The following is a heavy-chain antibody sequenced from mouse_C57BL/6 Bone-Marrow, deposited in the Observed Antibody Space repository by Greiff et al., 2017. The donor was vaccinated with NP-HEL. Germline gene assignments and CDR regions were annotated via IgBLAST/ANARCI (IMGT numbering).Heavy chain of an antibody. CDR1: GYTFTSYW. CDR2: IYPGNSDT. D-gene: IGHD2-1*01. J-gene: IGHJ4*01. Sequence: EVQLQQSGTVLARPGASVKMSCKTSGYTFTSYWMHWVKQRPGQGLEWIGAIYPGNSDTSYNPKFKGKAKLTAATSASTAYMELSSLTNEDSAGYYCTYGNYYYAMDYWGQGTSVTVSS. CDR3: TYGNYYYAMDY. V-gene: IGHV1-5*01.